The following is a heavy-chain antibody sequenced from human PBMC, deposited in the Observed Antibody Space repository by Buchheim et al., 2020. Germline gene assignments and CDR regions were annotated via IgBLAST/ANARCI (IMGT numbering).Heavy chain of an antibody. CDR3: VRHVRDSYGSFEY. Sequence: EVQLVQSGAEVKKPGESLRISCKASGYRFTNYWISWVRQMPGKGLEWMGRVDPTDCYTNYSPSFQGHVTISSDRSISAAHLQWTTLKASDSATYYCVRHVRDSYGSFEYWGQGTL. CDR2: VDPTDCYT. D-gene: IGHD5-18*01. V-gene: IGHV5-10-1*03. CDR1: GYRFTNYW. J-gene: IGHJ4*02.